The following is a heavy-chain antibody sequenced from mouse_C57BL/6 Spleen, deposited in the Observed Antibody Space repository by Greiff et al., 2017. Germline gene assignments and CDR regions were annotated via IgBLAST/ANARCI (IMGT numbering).Heavy chain of an antibody. V-gene: IGHV3-6*01. Sequence: EVKLQESGPGLVKPSQSLSLTCSVTGYSITSGYYWNWIRQFPGNKLEWMGYISYDGSNNYNPSLKNRISITRDTSKNQFFLKLNSVTTEDTATYYCARDHIYDGYSYWYFDVWGTGTTVTVSS. CDR2: ISYDGSN. D-gene: IGHD2-3*01. CDR3: ARDHIYDGYSYWYFDV. CDR1: GYSITSGYY. J-gene: IGHJ1*03.